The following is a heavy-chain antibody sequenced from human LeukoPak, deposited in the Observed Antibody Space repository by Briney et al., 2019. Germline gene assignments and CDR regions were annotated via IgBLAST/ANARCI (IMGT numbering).Heavy chain of an antibody. V-gene: IGHV5-51*01. CDR1: GYSFSNFW. CDR2: VYPGDSVN. CDR3: VRQEGEQQLVGNAFDI. Sequence: GESLKISCKASGYSFSNFWIGWVRQLPGKGLEWMGLVYPGDSVNKFSPSFQGQVTISADKSISTAYLQWRSLKASDTAIYYCVRQEGEQQLVGNAFDIWGQGTMVSVSS. D-gene: IGHD6-13*01. J-gene: IGHJ3*02.